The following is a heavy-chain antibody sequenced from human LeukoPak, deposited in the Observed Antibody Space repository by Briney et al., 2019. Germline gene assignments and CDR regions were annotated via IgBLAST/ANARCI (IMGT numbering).Heavy chain of an antibody. CDR2: ISAYNGNT. CDR3: ARDNKWELPSMDEYFQH. Sequence: ASVKVSCKASGYTFTSYGISWVRQAPGQGLEWMGWISAYNGNTNYAQKLQGRVTMTTDTSTSTAYMELRSLRSDDTAVYYCARDNKWELPSMDEYFQHWGQGTLVTVSS. D-gene: IGHD1-26*01. V-gene: IGHV1-18*01. J-gene: IGHJ1*01. CDR1: GYTFTSYG.